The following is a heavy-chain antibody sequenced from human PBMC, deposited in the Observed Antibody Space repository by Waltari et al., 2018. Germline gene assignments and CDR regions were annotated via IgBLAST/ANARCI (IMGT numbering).Heavy chain of an antibody. J-gene: IGHJ4*02. V-gene: IGHV1-69*08. CDR3: ARDRCSGGSCAWDY. Sequence: QVQLVQSGAEVKKPGSSVKVSCKASGGTFSSYTISWVRQAPGQGLEWMGRISPILGIANYAQKFQGRVTITADKSTSTAYMELSSLRSEDTAVYYCARDRCSGGSCAWDYWGQGTLVTVSS. D-gene: IGHD2-15*01. CDR1: GGTFSSYT. CDR2: ISPILGIA.